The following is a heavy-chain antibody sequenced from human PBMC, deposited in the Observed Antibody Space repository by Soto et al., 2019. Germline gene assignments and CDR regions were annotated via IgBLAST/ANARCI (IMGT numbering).Heavy chain of an antibody. CDR1: GGSFSGYY. CDR2: INHSGST. J-gene: IGHJ5*02. Sequence: SETLSLTCAVYGGSFSGYYWSWIRQPPGKGLEWIGEINHSGSTNYNPSLKSRVTISVDTSKNQFSLKLSSVTAADTAVYYCARSNYGVGWFDPWGQGTLVTVSS. CDR3: ARSNYGVGWFDP. V-gene: IGHV4-34*01. D-gene: IGHD4-17*01.